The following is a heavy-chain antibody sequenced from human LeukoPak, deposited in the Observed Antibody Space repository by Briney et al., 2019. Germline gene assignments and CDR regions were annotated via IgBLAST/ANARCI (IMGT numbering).Heavy chain of an antibody. CDR3: ARTFSGNYYEGDY. CDR2: MNPNSGNT. CDR1: GYTFTSYD. J-gene: IGHJ4*02. D-gene: IGHD1-26*01. V-gene: IGHV1-8*02. Sequence: ASVKVSCKASGYTFTSYDINWVRQATGQGLEWMGWMNPNSGNTGYAQKFQGRVTMTRDTSISTAYMELSRLRSDDTAFYYCARTFSGNYYEGDYWGQGTLVTVSS.